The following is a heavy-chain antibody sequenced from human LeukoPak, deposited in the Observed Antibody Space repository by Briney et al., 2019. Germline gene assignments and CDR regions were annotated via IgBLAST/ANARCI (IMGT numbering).Heavy chain of an antibody. V-gene: IGHV3-21*01. CDR1: GFTFSSYS. D-gene: IGHD3-16*01. CDR2: ISSSSSYI. Sequence: GRSLRLSCAASGFTFSSYSMNWDRQPPGDGREWVSSISSSSSYIYYADSVKGRFTISRDNAKNSLYLQMNGLRAEDTAVYYCARDNGGVVGYWSQGTLVTVSS. CDR3: ARDNGGVVGY. J-gene: IGHJ4*02.